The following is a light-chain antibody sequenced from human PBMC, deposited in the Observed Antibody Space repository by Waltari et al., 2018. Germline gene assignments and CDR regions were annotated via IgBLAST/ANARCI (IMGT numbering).Light chain of an antibody. V-gene: IGLV2-23*01. CDR2: EAT. CDR1: SRDVGSHDL. J-gene: IGLJ3*02. Sequence: QSALSQPASVPASPGQSITISCTGVSRDVGSHDLVSWYQHHPGKAPKLMIYEATQRPSGVSNRFSGSKSGNTASLTISGLQAEDEAHYYCFLYAGSSIWMFGGWTKLTVL. CDR3: FLYAGSSIWM.